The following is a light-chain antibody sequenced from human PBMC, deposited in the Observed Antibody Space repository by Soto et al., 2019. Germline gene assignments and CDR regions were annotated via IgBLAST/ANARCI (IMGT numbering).Light chain of an antibody. CDR3: QQYNGYSWT. CDR1: QDISNY. Sequence: DIQMTQSPSSLSASVGDRVTITCQASQDISNYLNWYQQKPGKAPKLLIYDASSLESGVPSRFSGSGSGTEFTLTISSLQPDDFATYYCQQYNGYSWTFGQGTKVDI. CDR2: DAS. V-gene: IGKV1-5*01. J-gene: IGKJ1*01.